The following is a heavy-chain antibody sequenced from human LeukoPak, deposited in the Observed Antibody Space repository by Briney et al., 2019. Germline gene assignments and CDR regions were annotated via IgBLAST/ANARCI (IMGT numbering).Heavy chain of an antibody. Sequence: GGSLRLSCAASGFTFSNYSMNCVRQAPGKGLEWVSFISSSSSYMYYADSVKGRFTISRDNAKNSLYLQMNSLRAEDTAVYYCAREWELHNWFDPWGQGTLVTVSS. CDR2: ISSSSSYM. V-gene: IGHV3-21*01. D-gene: IGHD1-26*01. J-gene: IGHJ5*02. CDR3: AREWELHNWFDP. CDR1: GFTFSNYS.